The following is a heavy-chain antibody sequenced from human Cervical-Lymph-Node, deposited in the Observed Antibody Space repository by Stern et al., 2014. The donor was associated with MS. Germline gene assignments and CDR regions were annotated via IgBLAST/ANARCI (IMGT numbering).Heavy chain of an antibody. J-gene: IGHJ3*01. CDR3: ARVGGYYDTSAQYPFXXXX. CDR2: IYHSGST. CDR1: GGFCTGGKYY. V-gene: IGHV4-31*03. Sequence: QVQLQESGPGLVKPSQTLSLTCTVAGGFCTGGKYYWSWIRQHPGKGLEWIGYIYHSGSTFYNPALKRRVTISLDPSMNQFFLKMSSVTAADTAVYYCARVGGYYDTSAQYPFXXXXWGQGTTVIVSS. D-gene: IGHD3-22*01.